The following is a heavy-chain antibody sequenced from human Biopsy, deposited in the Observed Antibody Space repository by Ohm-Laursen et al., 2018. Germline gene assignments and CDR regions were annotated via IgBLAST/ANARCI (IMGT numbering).Heavy chain of an antibody. CDR3: ARLFRLDDYWNDDPPDGFDV. D-gene: IGHD3-3*01. V-gene: IGHV4-59*01. J-gene: IGHJ3*01. CDR2: VYYTGST. CDR1: GDSISSYY. Sequence: TLSLTCTVSGDSISSYYWSWIRQPPGKGLEWIGYVYYTGSTDYNPSLQSRVTISVDTSKNHFSLQLTSVTAADTAMFFCARLFRLDDYWNDDPPDGFDVWGQGTMVTVSS.